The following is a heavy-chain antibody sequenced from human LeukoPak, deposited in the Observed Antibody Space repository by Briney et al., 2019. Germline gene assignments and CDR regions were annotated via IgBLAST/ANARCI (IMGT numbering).Heavy chain of an antibody. CDR2: IYYSGST. CDR3: ARVNTVVTLFDY. Sequence: SETLSLTCTVSGGSISTYYWSWIRQPPGKGLEWIGYIYYSGSTNYNPSLKSRVTISVDTSKNQFSLKLSSVTAADTAVYYCARVNTVVTLFDYWGQGTLVTVSS. CDR1: GGSISTYY. D-gene: IGHD4-23*01. J-gene: IGHJ4*02. V-gene: IGHV4-59*01.